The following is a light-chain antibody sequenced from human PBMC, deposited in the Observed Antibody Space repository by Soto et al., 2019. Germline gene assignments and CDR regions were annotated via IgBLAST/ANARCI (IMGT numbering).Light chain of an antibody. V-gene: IGKV2-28*01. CDR2: LGS. Sequence: DVVMTQSPLSLPVTPGEPASISCRSSQSLLHRNGKNYLDWYLQKPGQSPQLLIYLGSNRASGVPDRFIGSEAGTDFTLKISRGEAEDVGVYYCMQALQTPSFGQGTKLEIK. CDR1: QSLLHRNGKNY. J-gene: IGKJ2*01. CDR3: MQALQTPS.